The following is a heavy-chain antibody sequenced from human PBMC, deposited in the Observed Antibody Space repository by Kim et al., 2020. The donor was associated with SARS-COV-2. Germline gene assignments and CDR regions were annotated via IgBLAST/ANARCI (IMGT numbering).Heavy chain of an antibody. CDR1: GFTFRSYG. CDR2: IWYDGSQK. D-gene: IGHD2-15*01. V-gene: IGHV3-33*01. J-gene: IGHJ4*02. CDR3: ARNSDTLGFGY. Sequence: GGSLRLSCTASGFTFRSYGMHWVRQAPGKGLEWVAVIWYDGSQKYYGDSVKGRFTISRDNSKNTLYLQVNSLRVEDTAVYFCARNSDTLGFGYWGQGTLVTVSS.